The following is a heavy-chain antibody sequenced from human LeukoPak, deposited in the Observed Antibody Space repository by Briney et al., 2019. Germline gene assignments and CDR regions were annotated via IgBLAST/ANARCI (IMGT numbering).Heavy chain of an antibody. V-gene: IGHV3-48*03. CDR1: GFTFSSYE. J-gene: IGHJ4*02. CDR2: ISSSGSTI. D-gene: IGHD1-14*01. Sequence: GGSLRLSCAAPGFTFSSYEMNWVRQAPGKGLEWVSYISSSGSTIYYADSVKGRFTISRDNAKNSLYLQMNSLRAEDTAVYYCASGRTTPRPPVDWGQGTLVTVSS. CDR3: ASGRTTPRPPVD.